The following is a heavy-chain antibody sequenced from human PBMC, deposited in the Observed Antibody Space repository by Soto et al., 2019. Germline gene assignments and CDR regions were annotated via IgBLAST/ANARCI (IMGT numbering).Heavy chain of an antibody. Sequence: EVQLVESGGGLVQPGRSLRLSCTASGFTFGDYAMSWVRQAPGKGLEWVGFIRSKAYGGTTEYAASVKGRFTISRDDSKSIAYLQMNSLKTEDTAVYYCTGQGRDAIEYDFWSGYLNYYGMDVWGQGTTVTVSS. CDR3: TGQGRDAIEYDFWSGYLNYYGMDV. V-gene: IGHV3-49*04. D-gene: IGHD3-3*01. J-gene: IGHJ6*02. CDR1: GFTFGDYA. CDR2: IRSKAYGGTT.